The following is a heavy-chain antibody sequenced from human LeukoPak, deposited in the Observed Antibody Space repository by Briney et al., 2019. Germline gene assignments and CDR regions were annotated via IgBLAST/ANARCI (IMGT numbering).Heavy chain of an antibody. CDR2: ISYDGSNK. CDR3: AKDWEGRWESNHFDY. Sequence: GGSLRLSCAASGLTFSSYGMHWVRQAPGKGLEWVAVISYDGSNKYYADSVKGRFTISRDNSKNTLYLQMNSLRAEDTAVYYCAKDWEGRWESNHFDYWGQGTLVTVSS. J-gene: IGHJ4*02. CDR1: GLTFSSYG. V-gene: IGHV3-30*18. D-gene: IGHD5-24*01.